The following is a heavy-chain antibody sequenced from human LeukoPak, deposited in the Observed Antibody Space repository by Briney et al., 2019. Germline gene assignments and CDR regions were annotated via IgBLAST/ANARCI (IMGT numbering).Heavy chain of an antibody. CDR3: ASSMVRGATIDY. V-gene: IGHV4-38-2*01. Sequence: SETLSLTCAVSGYSISSGYYWGWIRQPPGKGLEWIGSIYHSGSTYYNPSLKSRVTISVDTSKNQFSLKLSSVTAADTVVYYCASSMVRGATIDYWGQGTLVTVSS. CDR2: IYHSGST. J-gene: IGHJ4*02. CDR1: GYSISSGYY. D-gene: IGHD3-10*01.